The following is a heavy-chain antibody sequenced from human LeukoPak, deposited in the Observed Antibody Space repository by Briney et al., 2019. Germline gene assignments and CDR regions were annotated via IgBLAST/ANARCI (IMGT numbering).Heavy chain of an antibody. CDR2: ISYDGSNK. J-gene: IGHJ6*03. Sequence: GGSLRLSCAASGFTFSSYAMHWVRQAPGKGLEWVAVISYDGSNKYYADSVKGRFTISRDNSKNTLYLQMNSLRAEDTAVYYRARAIQDYYDSSGYPSWYYYYYMDVWGKGTTVTVSS. CDR3: ARAIQDYYDSSGYPSWYYYYYMDV. D-gene: IGHD3-22*01. CDR1: GFTFSSYA. V-gene: IGHV3-30*04.